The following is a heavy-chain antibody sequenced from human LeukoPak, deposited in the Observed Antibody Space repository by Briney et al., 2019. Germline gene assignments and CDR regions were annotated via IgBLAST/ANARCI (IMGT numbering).Heavy chain of an antibody. CDR1: GFSLSTSGMC. V-gene: IGHV2-70*11. D-gene: IGHD6-6*01. CDR2: IDWDDDK. J-gene: IGHJ4*02. Sequence: SGPTRVTATQTLTLTCTFSGFSLSTSGMCVSWIRHPPGKALVWLARIDWDDDKYYSTSLKTRLTISKDTSKNQVVLTMTNMDPVDTATYYCARIRIAARSLYFDYWGQGTLVTVSS. CDR3: ARIRIAARSLYFDY.